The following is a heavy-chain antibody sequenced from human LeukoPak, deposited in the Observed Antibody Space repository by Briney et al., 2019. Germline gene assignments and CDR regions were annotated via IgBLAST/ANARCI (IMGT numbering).Heavy chain of an antibody. J-gene: IGHJ4*02. CDR3: ARSTLTSSAGLDY. CDR1: GFTFTRSA. CDR2: IVVGSGNT. Sequence: SVKVSCKASGFTFTRSAMQWVRQARGQRLEWIGWIVVGSGNTNYAQKFQERVTITRDMSTSTAYMELSSLRSEDTAVYYCARSTLTSSAGLDYLGQGTLVTVSS. V-gene: IGHV1-58*02.